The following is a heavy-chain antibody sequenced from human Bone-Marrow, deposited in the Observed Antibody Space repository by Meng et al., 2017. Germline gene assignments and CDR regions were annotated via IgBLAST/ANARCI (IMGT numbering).Heavy chain of an antibody. CDR3: ARESVGAVQRYFDV. J-gene: IGHJ2*01. V-gene: IGHV1-3*01. D-gene: IGHD1-26*01. CDR2: IYGGTGNT. Sequence: QVQLVQSGAEVKKPGASVKVSCKASGYIFTNYALHWVRQAPGQRLEWMGWIYGGTGNTKYSQNFQDRVTLTMDTSANTVYVELSCLNSEDTATYYCARESVGAVQRYFDVWGRGTLVTVSS. CDR1: GYIFTNYA.